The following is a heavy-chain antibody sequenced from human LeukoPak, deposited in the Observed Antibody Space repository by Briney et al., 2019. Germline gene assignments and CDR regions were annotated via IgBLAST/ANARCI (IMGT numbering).Heavy chain of an antibody. Sequence: ASVKVSCKASGYTFTSYGICWVRQAPGQGLEWMGWISVYNGNTNYSQTLQGRVTMTPDTSTRTAYMELRTLRSDDTAVYYCARGPVTMVRGVIDYYYGMDVWGQGTTVTVSS. CDR1: GYTFTSYG. J-gene: IGHJ6*02. D-gene: IGHD3-10*01. CDR3: ARGPVTMVRGVIDYYYGMDV. V-gene: IGHV1-18*01. CDR2: ISVYNGNT.